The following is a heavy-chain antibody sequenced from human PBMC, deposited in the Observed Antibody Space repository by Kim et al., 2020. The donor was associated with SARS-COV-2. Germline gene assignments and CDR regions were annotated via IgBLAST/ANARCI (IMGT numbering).Heavy chain of an antibody. CDR3: VGGYSSGWYRN. Sequence: SETLSLTCTVSGGSISSYYWSWIRQPPGKGLDWIGYFFYCWSTNYNPSLKIRVTISVDTSKNQFSLKMSSVTAADTAVYYCVGGYSSGWYRNWGQGTLVTVSS. V-gene: IGHV4-59*01. CDR1: GGSISSYY. CDR2: FFYCWST. D-gene: IGHD6-19*01. J-gene: IGHJ4*02.